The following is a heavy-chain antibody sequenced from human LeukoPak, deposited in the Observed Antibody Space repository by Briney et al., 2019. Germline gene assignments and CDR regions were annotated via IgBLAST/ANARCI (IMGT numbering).Heavy chain of an antibody. Sequence: SETLSLTCTVSGGSISSSSYSWGWIRQPPGMGLEWIGSIYYSGSTYFNPSLKSRVTISLDTSRNHFSLKLSSVTAADTAVYYCARFGGEGFGYWGQGALVTVSS. J-gene: IGHJ4*02. V-gene: IGHV4-39*07. D-gene: IGHD4-17*01. CDR3: ARFGGEGFGY. CDR2: IYYSGST. CDR1: GGSISSSSYS.